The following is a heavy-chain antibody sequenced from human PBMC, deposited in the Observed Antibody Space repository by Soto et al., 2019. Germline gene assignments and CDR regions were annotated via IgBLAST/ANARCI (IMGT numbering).Heavy chain of an antibody. J-gene: IGHJ4*02. CDR1: GYTFTSYG. D-gene: IGHD3-22*01. CDR3: ARGVYYDSSGYYKVYYFDY. CDR2: ISAYNGNT. V-gene: IGHV1-18*01. Sequence: QVQLVQSGAEVKKPGASVKVSCKASGYTFTSYGISWVRQAPGQGLEWMGWISAYNGNTNYAQKLKGRVTMTTDTSTSTAYMELRSLRSDDTAVYYCARGVYYDSSGYYKVYYFDYWGQGTLVTVSS.